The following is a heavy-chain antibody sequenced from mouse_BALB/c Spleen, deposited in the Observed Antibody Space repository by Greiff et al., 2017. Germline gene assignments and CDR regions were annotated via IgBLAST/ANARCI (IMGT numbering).Heavy chain of an antibody. J-gene: IGHJ2*01. V-gene: IGHV1S81*02. Sequence: VQLQQPGAELVKPGASVKLSCKASGYTFTSYWMHWVKQRPGQGLEWIGEINPSNGRTNYNEKFKSKATLTVDKSSSTAYMQLSSLTSEDSAVYYCARNGYDAYFDYWGQGTTLTVSS. D-gene: IGHD2-2*01. CDR2: INPSNGRT. CDR3: ARNGYDAYFDY. CDR1: GYTFTSYW.